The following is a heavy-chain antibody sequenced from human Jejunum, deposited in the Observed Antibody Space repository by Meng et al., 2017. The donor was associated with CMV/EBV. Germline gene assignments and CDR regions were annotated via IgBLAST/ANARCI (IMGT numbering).Heavy chain of an antibody. CDR2: ITTSSTYI. D-gene: IGHD3-16*01. V-gene: IGHV3-21*06. CDR3: ARDSSFSPYGGQNAFDF. Sequence: FTFSHDSMNWVRQAPGKGLEWVASITTSSTYIYYADSVKGRFTISRDNANNSLFLQMSGLAVEDTAVYFCARDSSFSPYGGQNAFDFWGQGTMVTVSS. CDR1: FTFSHDS. J-gene: IGHJ3*01.